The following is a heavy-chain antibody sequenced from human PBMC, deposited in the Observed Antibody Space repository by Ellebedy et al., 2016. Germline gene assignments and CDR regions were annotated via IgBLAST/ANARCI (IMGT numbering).Heavy chain of an antibody. CDR2: IRFAGSST. Sequence: GESLKISXATSGFTFSSYWMHWVRQAPGKGLMWVSRIRFAGSSTSYADSVKGRFLISRDNAKNTLHLQMNSLRAEDTAVYYCARRGAVPGTLDNWGQGTLVTVSS. J-gene: IGHJ4*02. D-gene: IGHD2-15*01. V-gene: IGHV3-74*01. CDR3: ARRGAVPGTLDN. CDR1: GFTFSSYW.